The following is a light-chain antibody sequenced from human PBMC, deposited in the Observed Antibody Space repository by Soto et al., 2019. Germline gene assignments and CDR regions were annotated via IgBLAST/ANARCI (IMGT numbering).Light chain of an antibody. Sequence: DIVMTQSPDSLAVSLGERATINCKSSQSVLFASQHYLAWYQQKPGQAPSLLIYWASTRESGVPDRFSGSGSGTEFTLIISSLQAEDVAVYFCQQYHSPPLTFGQGTQVEIK. CDR3: QQYHSPPLT. CDR1: QSVLFASQHY. J-gene: IGKJ1*01. CDR2: WAS. V-gene: IGKV4-1*01.